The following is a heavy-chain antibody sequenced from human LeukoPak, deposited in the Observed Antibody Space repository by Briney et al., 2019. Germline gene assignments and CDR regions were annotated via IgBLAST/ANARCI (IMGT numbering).Heavy chain of an antibody. CDR3: AKWQYCSGGSCYGHIDS. Sequence: GGSLRLSCAASGFTFDDCAMHWVRQAPGKGLEWVSLISGDGGSTYYADSVKGRFTISRDNSKNSLFLQMNSLRTEDTALYYCAKWQYCSGGSCYGHIDSWGQGTLVTVSS. V-gene: IGHV3-43*02. CDR1: GFTFDDCA. D-gene: IGHD2-15*01. J-gene: IGHJ4*02. CDR2: ISGDGGST.